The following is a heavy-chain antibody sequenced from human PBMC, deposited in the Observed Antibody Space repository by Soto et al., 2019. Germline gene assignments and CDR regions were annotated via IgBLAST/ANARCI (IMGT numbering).Heavy chain of an antibody. CDR3: ARGNPYDYVWGSYRLYYYYGMDV. D-gene: IGHD3-16*02. Sequence: SETLSLTCTVSGGSISSGGYYWSWIRQHPGKGLEWIGYIYYSGSTYYNPSLKSRVTISVDTSKNQFSLKLSSVTAADTAVYYCARGNPYDYVWGSYRLYYYYGMDVWGQGTTVTVS. CDR2: IYYSGST. V-gene: IGHV4-31*03. CDR1: GGSISSGGYY. J-gene: IGHJ6*02.